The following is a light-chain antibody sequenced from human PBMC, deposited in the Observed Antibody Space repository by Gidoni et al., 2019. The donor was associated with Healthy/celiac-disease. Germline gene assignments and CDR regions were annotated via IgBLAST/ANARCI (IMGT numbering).Light chain of an antibody. V-gene: IGKV4-1*01. CDR3: QQYYSTPPYT. CDR2: WAS. CDR1: QSVLYSSNNKNY. J-gene: IGKJ2*01. Sequence: DIVMTQSPDSLAVSLGERATINCKSSQSVLYSSNNKNYLAWYQQKPGQPPKLLIYWASTRESVVPDRFSDSGSGTDFTLTISSLQAEDVSVYYCQQYYSTPPYTFGQGTKLEIK.